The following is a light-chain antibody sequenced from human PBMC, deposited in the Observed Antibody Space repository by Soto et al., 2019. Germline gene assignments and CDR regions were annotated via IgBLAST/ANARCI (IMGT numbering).Light chain of an antibody. V-gene: IGKV3-20*01. Sequence: DIALTQSPGTLSLSPGERATLSCRASQRVSSSYLARYQQKPGQAPRLLIYGASTRDTGIPDRFSGSGSGTDFTLTISRLEPEDFAVYFCQRYGSSPPFTFGQGTKVEI. CDR1: QRVSSSY. CDR2: GAS. J-gene: IGKJ2*01. CDR3: QRYGSSPPFT.